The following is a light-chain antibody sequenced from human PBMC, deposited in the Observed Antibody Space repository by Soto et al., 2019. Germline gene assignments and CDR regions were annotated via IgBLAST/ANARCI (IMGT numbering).Light chain of an antibody. Sequence: QSVLTQPPSVSGAPGQRVTISCTGSSFNIGAGYDVHWYQQLPGTAPKLLIYGNNNRPSGVPDRFSGSKSGTSASLAITGLQAEDEADYYCQSYDNSLSGSGVFGGGTQLTVL. CDR3: QSYDNSLSGSGV. V-gene: IGLV1-40*01. CDR2: GNN. CDR1: SFNIGAGYD. J-gene: IGLJ2*01.